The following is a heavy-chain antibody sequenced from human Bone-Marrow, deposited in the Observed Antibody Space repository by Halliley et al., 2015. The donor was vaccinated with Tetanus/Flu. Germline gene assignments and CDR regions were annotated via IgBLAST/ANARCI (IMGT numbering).Heavy chain of an antibody. CDR2: ISSSSNYI. V-gene: IGHV3-21*01. J-gene: IGHJ3*02. D-gene: IGHD3-10*01. CDR1: GFTFSSYS. Sequence: CAASGFTFSSYSMNWVRQAPGKGLEWVSSISSSSNYIYYADSVKGRFTIARDNAKNSLYLQMSLRAEDTAVYYCASQIILSVSGSPRGFDIWGRGTLVTVSS. CDR3: ASQIILSVSGSPRGFDI.